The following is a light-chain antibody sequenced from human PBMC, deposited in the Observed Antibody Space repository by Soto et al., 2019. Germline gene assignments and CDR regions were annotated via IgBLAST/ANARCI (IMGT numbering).Light chain of an antibody. CDR2: DDS. Sequence: SYELTQPPSVSVAPGQAARIPCGGNNIGSIAVHWYQQKPGRAPVLVVYDDSDRPSGIPERFSGSNSGNTATLTISRVEVGDEADYYCQVWDGSSDHYVFGTGTKATVL. V-gene: IGLV3-21*02. CDR3: QVWDGSSDHYV. J-gene: IGLJ1*01. CDR1: NIGSIA.